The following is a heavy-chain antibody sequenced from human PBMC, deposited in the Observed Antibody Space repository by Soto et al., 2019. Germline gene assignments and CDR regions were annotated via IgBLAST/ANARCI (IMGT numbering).Heavy chain of an antibody. CDR1: GYTFTSYA. CDR2: INAGNGNT. Sequence: ASVKVSCKASGYTFTSYAIHWVRQAPGQRLEWMGWINAGNGNTKYSQKFQDRVTITRDTSANTAYMELSSLRSEDTGVYYCARDRSRTWYGEIDHWGQGTLVTVSS. J-gene: IGHJ4*02. V-gene: IGHV1-3*01. D-gene: IGHD6-13*01. CDR3: ARDRSRTWYGEIDH.